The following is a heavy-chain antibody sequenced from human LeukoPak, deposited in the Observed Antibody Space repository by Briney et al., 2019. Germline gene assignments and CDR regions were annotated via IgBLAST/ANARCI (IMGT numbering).Heavy chain of an antibody. Sequence: SETLSLTCTVSGGSISSSSYYWGWIRQPPGEGLEWIGSIYYSGSTYYNPSLKSRVTISVDTSKNQFSLKLSSVTAADTAVYYCARVGGTNYYYYGMDVWGQGTTVTVSS. CDR3: ARVGGTNYYYYGMDV. CDR2: IYYSGST. V-gene: IGHV4-39*07. J-gene: IGHJ6*02. CDR1: GGSISSSSYY. D-gene: IGHD1-26*01.